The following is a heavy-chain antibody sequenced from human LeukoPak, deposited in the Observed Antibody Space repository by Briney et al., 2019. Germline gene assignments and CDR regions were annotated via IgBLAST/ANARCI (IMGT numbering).Heavy chain of an antibody. D-gene: IGHD3-22*01. J-gene: IGHJ4*02. CDR3: ARERRGYYDSSGYYDY. CDR1: GYTFTSYG. Sequence: ASVKVSFKASGYTFTSYGISWVRQAPGQGLEWMGWISAYNGNTNYAQKLQGRVTMTTDTSTSTAYMELRSLRSDDTAVYYCARERRGYYDSSGYYDYWGQGTLVTVSS. CDR2: ISAYNGNT. V-gene: IGHV1-18*01.